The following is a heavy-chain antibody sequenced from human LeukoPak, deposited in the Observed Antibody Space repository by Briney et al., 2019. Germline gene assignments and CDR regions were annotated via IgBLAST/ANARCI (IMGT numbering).Heavy chain of an antibody. J-gene: IGHJ4*02. V-gene: IGHV3-21*01. CDR3: AKDERVYGTNAGTLLDY. CDR1: GFTFSSYS. CDR2: ISSSSSYI. Sequence: GGSLRLSCAASGFTFSSYSMNWVRQAPGKGLEWVSSISSSSSYIYYADSVKGRFAISRDDSKNTLYLEMNSLRPEDTALYYCAKDERVYGTNAGTLLDYWGQGTLVSVSS. D-gene: IGHD4/OR15-4a*01.